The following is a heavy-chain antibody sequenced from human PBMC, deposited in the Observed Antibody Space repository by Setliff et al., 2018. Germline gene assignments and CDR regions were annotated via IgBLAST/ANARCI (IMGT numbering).Heavy chain of an antibody. D-gene: IGHD3-3*01. CDR1: GYFISSGYY. CDR2: ISHSGSN. Sequence: SETLSLTCAVSGYFISSGYYRGWIRQPPGKGLEWIGSISHSGSNYYTPSLKSRVTISVDTSKNQLSLKLSYVTAADTAVYYCARKYNFWGGELDYWGQGTLVTVS. J-gene: IGHJ4*02. V-gene: IGHV4-38-2*01. CDR3: ARKYNFWGGELDY.